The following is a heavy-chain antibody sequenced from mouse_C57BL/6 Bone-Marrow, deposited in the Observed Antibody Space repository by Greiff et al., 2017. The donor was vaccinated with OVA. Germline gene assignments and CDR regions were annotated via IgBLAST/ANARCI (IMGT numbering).Heavy chain of an antibody. V-gene: IGHV1-81*01. CDR1: GYTFTSYG. CDR2: IYPRSGST. CDR3: AHTVVAHYYAMDY. D-gene: IGHD1-1*01. Sequence: VQLQQSGAELARPGASVKLSCKASGYTFTSYGISWVKQRTGQGLEWIGEIYPRSGSTYYNEKSTGKATLTADISSSKAYMELRSLTSEDSAVYFCAHTVVAHYYAMDYWGQGTSVTVSS. J-gene: IGHJ4*01.